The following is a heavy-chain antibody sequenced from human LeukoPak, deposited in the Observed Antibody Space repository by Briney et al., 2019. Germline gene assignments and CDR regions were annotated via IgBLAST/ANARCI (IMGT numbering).Heavy chain of an antibody. CDR2: INHSGST. Sequence: PSETLSLTCAVYGGSFSGYYWSWIRQPPGKGLEWIGEINHSGSTNYNPSLKSRVTISVDTSKNQFSLKLSSVTAADTAVYYCARGGVAGIAAAGTTEDYYYYMDVWGKGTTVTVSS. CDR3: ARGGVAGIAAAGTTEDYYYYMDV. D-gene: IGHD6-13*01. V-gene: IGHV4-34*01. CDR1: GGSFSGYY. J-gene: IGHJ6*03.